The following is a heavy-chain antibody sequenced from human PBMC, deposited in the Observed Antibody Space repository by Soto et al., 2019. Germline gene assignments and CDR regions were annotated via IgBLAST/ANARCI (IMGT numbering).Heavy chain of an antibody. Sequence: QVQLVQSGAEVKKPGSSVKVSCKTSGGLFSVFSFNWVRQAPGQGLEWMGGVLPITGSTDYAQKFQGRLTSTADRSTSTIYMELSRLTSDDTANYYGATIRVRGGPLRFEDGGQGTLISVSS. CDR2: VLPITGST. J-gene: IGHJ4*01. V-gene: IGHV1-69*06. CDR3: ATIRVRGGPLRFED. D-gene: IGHD5-12*01. CDR1: GGLFSVFS.